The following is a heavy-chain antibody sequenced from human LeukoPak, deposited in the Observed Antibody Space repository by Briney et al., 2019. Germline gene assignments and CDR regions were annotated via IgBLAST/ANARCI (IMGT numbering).Heavy chain of an antibody. CDR3: ARGGGGWLQLWYFDF. CDR2: IYLGDSDT. CDR1: GYSFTNYW. Sequence: GESLKISCKGSGYSFTNYWIAWVRQMPGKGLEWMGIIYLGDSDTRYSPSFQSQVTISVDKSITTAYLQWSSLKASDTAIYYCARGGGGWLQLWYFDFWGQGTLVTVSS. D-gene: IGHD5-24*01. V-gene: IGHV5-51*01. J-gene: IGHJ4*02.